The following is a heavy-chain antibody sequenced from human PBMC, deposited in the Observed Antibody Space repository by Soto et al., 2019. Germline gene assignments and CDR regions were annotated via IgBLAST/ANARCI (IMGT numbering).Heavy chain of an antibody. D-gene: IGHD6-19*01. V-gene: IGHV6-1*01. CDR3: AREVAVTGTGPYYFGLDV. J-gene: IGHJ6*02. Sequence: PSQTLSITCVISGDSVSSNSAAWNWIRQSPSSGLEWLGRTYYRSSCCMGYNEYEVSVKSRVTINSDTSKNQLSLQLNSVTPEDTAVYYRAREVAVTGTGPYYFGLDVWGQGTTVTVSS. CDR1: GDSVSSNSAA. CDR2: TYYRSSCCMGYN.